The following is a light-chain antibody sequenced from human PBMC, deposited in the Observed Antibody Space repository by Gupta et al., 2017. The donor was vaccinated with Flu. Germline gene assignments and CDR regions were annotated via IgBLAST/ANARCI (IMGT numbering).Light chain of an antibody. Sequence: IVLTQSPGTLSLSPGERATLSCRASQSVSSSYLAWYQQKPGQAPRLLIYGASRRATGIPDRFSGSGSGTDFTLTISRLEPEDFAVYYCQQYGSSPSWTFGQGTKVEIK. V-gene: IGKV3-20*01. CDR3: QQYGSSPSWT. J-gene: IGKJ1*01. CDR1: QSVSSSY. CDR2: GAS.